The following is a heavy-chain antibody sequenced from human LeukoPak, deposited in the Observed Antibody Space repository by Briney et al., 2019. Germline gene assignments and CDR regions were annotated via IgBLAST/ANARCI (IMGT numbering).Heavy chain of an antibody. Sequence: SVKVSCKASGGTFSSYAISWVRQAPGQGLEWMGGIIPIFGTANYAQKFQGRVTITADESTSTAYMELSSLRSEDTAVYYCAMGVTRKVVVAAPGAFDIWGQGTMVTVSS. V-gene: IGHV1-69*13. J-gene: IGHJ3*02. CDR3: AMGVTRKVVVAAPGAFDI. CDR2: IIPIFGTA. CDR1: GGTFSSYA. D-gene: IGHD2-15*01.